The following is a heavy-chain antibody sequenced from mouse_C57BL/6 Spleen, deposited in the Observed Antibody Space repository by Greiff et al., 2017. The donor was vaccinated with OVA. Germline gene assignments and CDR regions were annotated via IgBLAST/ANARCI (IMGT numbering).Heavy chain of an antibody. V-gene: IGHV5-17*01. CDR3: AREGRYYAMDY. D-gene: IGHD3-3*01. CDR2: ISSGSRTI. J-gene: IGHJ4*01. CDR1: GFTFSDYG. Sequence: EVKLVESGGGLVKPGGSLKLSCAASGFTFSDYGMHWVRQAPEKGLEWVAYISSGSRTIYYADTVKGRFTISRDNAKNTLFLQMTSLRSEDTAMYYCAREGRYYAMDYWGQGTSVTVSS.